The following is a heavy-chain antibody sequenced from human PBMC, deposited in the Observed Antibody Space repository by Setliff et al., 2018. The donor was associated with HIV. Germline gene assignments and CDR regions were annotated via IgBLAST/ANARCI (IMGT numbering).Heavy chain of an antibody. CDR1: GFTLSNAW. D-gene: IGHD3-3*01. Sequence: GGSLRLSCAVSGFTLSNAWMNWVRQAPGKGLEWVGRIKSISDGATTDYAAPVEGRFATSRDDSNNTLYLQMNSLKTEDTAVYYCTTTLRTRNFWSGYSVLSDYWGQGTLVTVSS. J-gene: IGHJ4*01. CDR3: TTTLRTRNFWSGYSVLSDY. V-gene: IGHV3-15*01. CDR2: IKSISDGATT.